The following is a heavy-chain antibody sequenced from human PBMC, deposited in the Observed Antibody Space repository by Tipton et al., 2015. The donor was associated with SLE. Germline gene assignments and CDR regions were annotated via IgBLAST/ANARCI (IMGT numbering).Heavy chain of an antibody. CDR3: ARDLHGGYRWGAFEI. V-gene: IGHV4-34*01. CDR1: GGSFSDYY. J-gene: IGHJ3*02. Sequence: TLSLTCAVYGGSFSDYYWSWIRQTPGEGLEWIGEINESGSSKYNPSRKSGVTISIDTSKSQFSLKVYSMTAADTAVYYCARDLHGGYRWGAFEIWGQGTMVTVSS. CDR2: INESGSS. D-gene: IGHD5-12*01.